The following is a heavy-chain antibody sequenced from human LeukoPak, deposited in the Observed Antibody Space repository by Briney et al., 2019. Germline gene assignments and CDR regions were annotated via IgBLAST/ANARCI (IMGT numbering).Heavy chain of an antibody. D-gene: IGHD6-19*01. V-gene: IGHV3-21*01. CDR2: ISSSSSYI. CDR3: ARGPGIGWYGDFDY. J-gene: IGHJ4*02. Sequence: GGSLRLSCAASGFTFSSYSMNWVRQAPGKGLEWVSSISSSSSYIYYADSVKGRFTISRDNAKNSLYLQMNSLRAGDTAVYYCARGPGIGWYGDFDYWGQGTLVTVSS. CDR1: GFTFSSYS.